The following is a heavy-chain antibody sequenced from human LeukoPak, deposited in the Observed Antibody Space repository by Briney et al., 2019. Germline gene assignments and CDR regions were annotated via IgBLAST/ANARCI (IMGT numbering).Heavy chain of an antibody. Sequence: SETLSLTCSVSGGSISSSNYYWGWVRQPPGKGLEWIGTIYYSGNTYYNPSLKSRFPISVSTSKTQFSLNLSSVTAADTAVYYCARPHRAGWFDLWGQGTLVTVSS. CDR3: ARPHRAGWFDL. CDR1: GGSISSSNYY. CDR2: IYYSGNT. V-gene: IGHV4-39*01. D-gene: IGHD6-13*01. J-gene: IGHJ5*02.